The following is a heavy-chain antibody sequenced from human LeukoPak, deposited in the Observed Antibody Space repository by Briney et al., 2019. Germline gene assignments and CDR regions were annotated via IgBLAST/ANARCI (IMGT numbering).Heavy chain of an antibody. CDR2: IYYSGST. Sequence: PSETLSLTCTVSGGSISTSSYYWGWIRQPPGKGLECIGNIYYSGSTYYNPSLKSRVTISVDTSKNQFSLKLSSVTAADTAVYYCARAPTFSGWFDYWGQGTLVTVSS. V-gene: IGHV4-39*07. CDR1: GGSISTSSYY. D-gene: IGHD6-19*01. J-gene: IGHJ4*02. CDR3: ARAPTFSGWFDY.